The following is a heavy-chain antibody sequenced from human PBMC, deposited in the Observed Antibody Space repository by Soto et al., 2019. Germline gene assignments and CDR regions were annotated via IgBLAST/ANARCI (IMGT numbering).Heavy chain of an antibody. D-gene: IGHD3-22*01. Sequence: EVQLVESGGGLVKPGGSLRLSCAASGFTFSSYSMNWVRQAPGKGLEWVSSISSSSSYIYYADSVKGRFTISRDNAKNSLYLQMTSLRAEDTAVYYCARGYDSCGYLFDYWGQGTLVTVSS. CDR1: GFTFSSYS. V-gene: IGHV3-21*01. CDR3: ARGYDSCGYLFDY. J-gene: IGHJ4*02. CDR2: ISSSSSYI.